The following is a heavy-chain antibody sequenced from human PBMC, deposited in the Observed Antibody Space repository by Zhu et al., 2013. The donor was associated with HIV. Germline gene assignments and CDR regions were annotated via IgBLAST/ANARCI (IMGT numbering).Heavy chain of an antibody. CDR3: ATGPTYSVSPA. CDR1: GYTLTELS. J-gene: IGHJ5*02. D-gene: IGHD3-16*01. Sequence: QVQLVQSGAEVRKPGASVRLSCKVSGYTLTELSMHWVRQAPGRGLEWVGGFDIEQGETIYAQKFQDRVTLTEDTSTDTAFMELTSLRSEDTAVYYCATGPTYSVSPAWGQGXLVTAPQ. V-gene: IGHV1-24*01. CDR2: FDIEQGET.